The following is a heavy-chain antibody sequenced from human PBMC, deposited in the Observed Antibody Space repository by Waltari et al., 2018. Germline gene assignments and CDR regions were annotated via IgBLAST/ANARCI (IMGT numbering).Heavy chain of an antibody. Sequence: EVQLVESGGGLVQPGGSLRLSCAASGFTFSSYWMHWVRQAPGKGLVWVSRINSDGSSTSYADSVKGRFTISRDNAKNTLYLQMNSLRAEDTAVYYCARVGEENIVVESQPDFDYWGQGTLVTVSS. CDR3: ARVGEENIVVESQPDFDY. CDR2: INSDGSST. CDR1: GFTFSSYW. D-gene: IGHD2-2*01. J-gene: IGHJ4*02. V-gene: IGHV3-74*01.